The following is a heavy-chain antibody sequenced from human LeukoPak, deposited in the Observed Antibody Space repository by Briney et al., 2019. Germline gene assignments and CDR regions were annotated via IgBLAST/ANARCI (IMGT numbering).Heavy chain of an antibody. CDR2: INPNSGGT. J-gene: IGHJ4*02. D-gene: IGHD3-10*01. CDR1: GYTFTCYY. V-gene: IGHV1-2*02. Sequence: ASVKVSCKASGYTFTCYYIHWVRQAPGQGLEWMGWINPNSGGTNYAQKFQGRVTMTRDTSISTAYMELSRLISDDTAVYYCARDIDGSGTLRGLFDYWGQGTLVTVSS. CDR3: ARDIDGSGTLRGLFDY.